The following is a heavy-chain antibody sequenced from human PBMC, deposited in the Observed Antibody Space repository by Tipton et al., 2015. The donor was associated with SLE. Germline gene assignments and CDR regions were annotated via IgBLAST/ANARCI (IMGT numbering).Heavy chain of an antibody. Sequence: LRLSCTVSGGSISSYYWSWIRQPPGKGLEWIGYIYYSGSTNYNPSLKSRVTISVDTSKNQFSLKLSSVTAADTAVYYCARDPAPYSSPSEYFDLWGRGTLATVSS. J-gene: IGHJ2*01. V-gene: IGHV4-59*13. CDR1: GGSISSYY. CDR3: ARDPAPYSSPSEYFDL. CDR2: IYYSGST. D-gene: IGHD6-6*01.